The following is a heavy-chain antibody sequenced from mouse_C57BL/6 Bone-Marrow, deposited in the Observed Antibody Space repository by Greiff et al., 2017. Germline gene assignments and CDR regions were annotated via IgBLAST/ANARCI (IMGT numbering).Heavy chain of an antibody. V-gene: IGHV1-39*01. CDR3: ARYGYYDSYWYFDV. CDR2: INPNYGTT. J-gene: IGHJ1*03. D-gene: IGHD2-3*01. Sequence: EVQLQQSGPELVKPGASVKISCKASGYSFTDYNMNWVKQSNGKSLEWIGVINPNYGTTSYNQKFKGKATLTVVQSSSTAYMQLNSLTSEDSAVYYCARYGYYDSYWYFDVWGTGTTGTVSS. CDR1: GYSFTDYN.